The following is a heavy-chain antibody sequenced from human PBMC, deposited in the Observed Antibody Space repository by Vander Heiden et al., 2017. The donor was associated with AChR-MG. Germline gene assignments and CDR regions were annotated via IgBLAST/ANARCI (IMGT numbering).Heavy chain of an antibody. Sequence: QVQLQQWGAGLLKPSETLSLTCAVYGGSFSGYYWSWIRQPPGKGLEWIGEINHSGSTNYNPSLKSRVTISVDTSKNQFSLKLSSVTAADTAVYYCAKAYYYDSSGYYYGWFDPWGQGTLVTVSS. V-gene: IGHV4-34*01. J-gene: IGHJ5*02. CDR2: INHSGST. CDR3: AKAYYYDSSGYYYGWFDP. D-gene: IGHD3-22*01. CDR1: GGSFSGYY.